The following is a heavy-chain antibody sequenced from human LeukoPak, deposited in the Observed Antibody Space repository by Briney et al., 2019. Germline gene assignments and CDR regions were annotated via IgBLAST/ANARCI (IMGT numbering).Heavy chain of an antibody. Sequence: GGSLRLSCAASGFTFSSYWMSWVRQAPGKGLEWVANIKQDGSEKYYVDSVKGRFTISRDNAKNSLYLQMNSLRAEDTAVYYCARDSNTAMVVGEVDYWGQGTLVTVSS. CDR1: GFTFSSYW. CDR2: IKQDGSEK. J-gene: IGHJ4*02. V-gene: IGHV3-7*01. CDR3: ARDSNTAMVVGEVDY. D-gene: IGHD5-18*01.